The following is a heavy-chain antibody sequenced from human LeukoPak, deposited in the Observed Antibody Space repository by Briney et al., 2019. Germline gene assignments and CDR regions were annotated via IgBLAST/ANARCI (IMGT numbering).Heavy chain of an antibody. V-gene: IGHV3-48*03. CDR2: ISSSGSTI. Sequence: PGGSLRLSCAASGFTFSSYEMNWVRQAPGKGLEWVSYISSSGSTIYYADSVKGRFTISRDNAKNSLYLQMNSLRAEDTAVYYCARDYGFWSGFDYWGQGTLVTVSS. J-gene: IGHJ4*02. CDR3: ARDYGFWSGFDY. CDR1: GFTFSSYE. D-gene: IGHD3-3*01.